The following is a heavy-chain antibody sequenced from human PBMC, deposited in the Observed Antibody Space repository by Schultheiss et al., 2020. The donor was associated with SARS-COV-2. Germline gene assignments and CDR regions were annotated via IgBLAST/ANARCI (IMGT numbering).Heavy chain of an antibody. CDR1: GFTFSSYA. Sequence: GGSLRLSCAASGFTFSSYAMHWVRQAPGKGLEWVSRINSDGSSTSYADSVKGRFTISRDNVKNSLFLQMNSLRAEDTAVYYCAKLVGPTDYWGQGTLVTVSS. V-gene: IGHV3-74*01. CDR2: INSDGSST. J-gene: IGHJ4*02. CDR3: AKLVGPTDY. D-gene: IGHD1-26*01.